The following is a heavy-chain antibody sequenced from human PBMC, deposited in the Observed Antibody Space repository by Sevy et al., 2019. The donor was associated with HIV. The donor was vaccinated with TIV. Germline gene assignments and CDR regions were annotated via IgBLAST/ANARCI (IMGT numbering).Heavy chain of an antibody. Sequence: SETLSLTCAVSGYSISSGYYWGWIRQPPGKGLEWIGSIYPSGSTYYNPSLKSRVTISVDTSKNQFSLKLSSVTAADTAVYYCARTPGIAVAGTDYWGQGTLVTVSS. J-gene: IGHJ4*02. CDR2: IYPSGST. D-gene: IGHD6-13*01. CDR1: GYSISSGYY. V-gene: IGHV4-38-2*01. CDR3: ARTPGIAVAGTDY.